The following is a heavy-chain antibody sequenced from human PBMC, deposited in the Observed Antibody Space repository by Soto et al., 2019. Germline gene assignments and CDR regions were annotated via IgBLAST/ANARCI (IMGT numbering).Heavy chain of an antibody. V-gene: IGHV3-33*01. CDR2: IWYDGSNK. J-gene: IGHJ6*02. D-gene: IGHD3-3*01. Sequence: EGSLRLSCASSGFTFSSYGMHWVRQAPGKGLEWVAVIWYDGSNKYYADSVKGRFTISRDNSKNTLYLQMNSLRAEDTAVYYCARELAAHYDFWSGPSADYYYGMDVWGQGTTVTVSS. CDR3: ARELAAHYDFWSGPSADYYYGMDV. CDR1: GFTFSSYG.